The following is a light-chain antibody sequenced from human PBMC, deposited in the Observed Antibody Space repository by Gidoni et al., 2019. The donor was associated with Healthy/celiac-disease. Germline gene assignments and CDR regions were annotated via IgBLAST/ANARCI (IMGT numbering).Light chain of an antibody. CDR1: QDISNY. Sequence: DIQMTQSPYSLSASVGDRVTITCKESQDISNYLNWYQQKPGKAPKLLIYDASNLETGVPSSFSGSGSGTYFTFTISSLQPEDIATYYCQQYDNLPPLTFGGGTKVEIK. CDR3: QQYDNLPPLT. V-gene: IGKV1-33*01. CDR2: DAS. J-gene: IGKJ4*01.